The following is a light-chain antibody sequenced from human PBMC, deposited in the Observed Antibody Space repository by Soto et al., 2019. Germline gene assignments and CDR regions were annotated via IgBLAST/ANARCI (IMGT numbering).Light chain of an antibody. CDR3: QQANTFPLA. J-gene: IGKJ1*01. CDR1: QTISNY. V-gene: IGKV1-12*01. CDR2: DAS. Sequence: DIQMTQSPSSVSASVGDRVTITCRASQTISNYLVWYQQQPGKAPNLLISDASHVQSGGPSRFSGSGSWTDFTLTITSLQPDDFATYYGQQANTFPLAFGKGTQVEIK.